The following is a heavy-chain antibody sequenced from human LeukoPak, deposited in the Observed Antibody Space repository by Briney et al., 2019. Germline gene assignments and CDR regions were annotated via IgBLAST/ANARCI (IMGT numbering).Heavy chain of an antibody. D-gene: IGHD3-10*01. CDR1: GYSISSGYY. CDR2: IYHSGST. CDR3: ARDDPFGELSAYGMDV. J-gene: IGHJ6*04. Sequence: SETRSLTCAVSGYSISSGYYWGWIRQPPGKGLEWIGSIYHSGSTYYNPSLKSRVTISVDTSKNQFSLKLSSVTAADTAVYYCARDDPFGELSAYGMDVWGKGTTVTVSS. V-gene: IGHV4-38-2*02.